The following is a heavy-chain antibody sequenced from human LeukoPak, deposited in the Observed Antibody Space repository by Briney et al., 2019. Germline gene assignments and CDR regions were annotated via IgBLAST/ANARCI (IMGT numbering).Heavy chain of an antibody. CDR2: IHPNSGGT. V-gene: IGHV1-2*02. D-gene: IGHD6-13*01. CDR1: GYTFTGYY. Sequence: ASVKVSCKASGYTFTGYYIHWVRQAPGQGREWMGWIHPNSGGTNYAQKFQGRVTMTRDASISTAYLQLSGLRASDTAIYYCVRFALTSSLDHWGQGTLVTVSS. J-gene: IGHJ5*02. CDR3: VRFALTSSLDH.